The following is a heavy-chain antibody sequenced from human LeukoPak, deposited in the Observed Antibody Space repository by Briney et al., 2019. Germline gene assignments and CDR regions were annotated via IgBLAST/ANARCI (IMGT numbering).Heavy chain of an antibody. CDR2: IRGDGSEK. CDR1: GFTFRSNW. Sequence: PGGSLRLSCAASGFTFRSNWMSWVRQGPGKGLEWVANIRGDGSEKYYVDSVKGRFTISRDNVKNSLYLQMNSLRAEDTAVYYCARDRGWNCFDSWGQGTLVTVSS. CDR3: ARDRGWNCFDS. J-gene: IGHJ4*02. D-gene: IGHD3-22*01. V-gene: IGHV3-7*01.